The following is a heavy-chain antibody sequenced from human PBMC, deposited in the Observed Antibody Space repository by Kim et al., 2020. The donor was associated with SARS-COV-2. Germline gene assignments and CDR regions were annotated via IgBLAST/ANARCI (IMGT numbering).Heavy chain of an antibody. V-gene: IGHV7-4-1*02. J-gene: IGHJ4*02. Sequence: ASVKVSCKASGYTFTTYAMNRVRQAPGQGLEWTGWINTNTGNPTYAQGFTGRFVFSLDTSVSTAYLQISSLEAEDTAVYYCARVGGGYGSRCYFYWGQGTLVTVSS. CDR1: GYTFTTYA. CDR3: ARVGGGYGSRCYFY. D-gene: IGHD3-10*01. CDR2: INTNTGNP.